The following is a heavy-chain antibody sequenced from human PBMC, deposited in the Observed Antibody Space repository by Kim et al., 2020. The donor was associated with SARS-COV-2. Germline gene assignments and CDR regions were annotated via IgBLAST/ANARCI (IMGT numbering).Heavy chain of an antibody. D-gene: IGHD4-4*01. J-gene: IGHJ5*02. CDR3: ARGTDYSIYNWFDP. V-gene: IGHV4-31*02. Sequence: YNPSLRGRLIISVDTSENQFSLNLKSVTAADTAVYYCARGTDYSIYNWFDPWGQGTLVTVSS.